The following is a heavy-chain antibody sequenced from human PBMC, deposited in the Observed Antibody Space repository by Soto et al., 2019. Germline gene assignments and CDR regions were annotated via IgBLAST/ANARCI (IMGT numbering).Heavy chain of an antibody. J-gene: IGHJ6*02. CDR1: GGTIWSGGYS. D-gene: IGHD3-3*01. CDR2: MYYSGST. Sequence: PSETLSLTCXACGGTIWSGGYSGRWIRQPPGKGLEWIGYMYYSGSTYYNPSLKSRVTISVDTSKNQFSLKLSSVTAADTAVYYCARSPYYDFWSGSGLRAESYYYGMDVWGQGTTVTVSS. V-gene: IGHV4-30-2*05. CDR3: ARSPYYDFWSGSGLRAESYYYGMDV.